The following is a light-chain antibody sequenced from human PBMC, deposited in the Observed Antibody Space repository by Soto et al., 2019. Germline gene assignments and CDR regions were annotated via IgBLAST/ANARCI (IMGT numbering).Light chain of an antibody. V-gene: IGKV1-5*01. Sequence: GDRVTMTCLASQSISSWLAWYQQKPGKAPKLLIYDASGLESGVPSRFSGSGSGTEFTLTISSLQPDDFATYYCQQYNSYSPTFGQGTKVDNK. J-gene: IGKJ1*01. CDR1: QSISSW. CDR2: DAS. CDR3: QQYNSYSPT.